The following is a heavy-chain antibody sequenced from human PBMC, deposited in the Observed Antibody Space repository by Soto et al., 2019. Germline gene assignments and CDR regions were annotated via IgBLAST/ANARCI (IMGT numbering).Heavy chain of an antibody. CDR2: ISGGGIRT. V-gene: IGHV3-23*01. CDR1: GFTFKDYA. Sequence: GGSLRLSCAASGFTFKDYAMSWVRQAPGKGLEWVSAISGGGIRTYYADSVKGRFTISRDNAKNTLSLQMNRLRAEDTAVYYCAKDRDYESSGPYGGQGTLFTVPS. CDR3: AKDRDYESSGPY. J-gene: IGHJ4*02. D-gene: IGHD3-22*01.